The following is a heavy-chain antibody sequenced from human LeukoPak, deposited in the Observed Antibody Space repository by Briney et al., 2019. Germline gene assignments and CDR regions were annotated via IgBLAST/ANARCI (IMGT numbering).Heavy chain of an antibody. V-gene: IGHV3-23*01. J-gene: IGHJ4*02. D-gene: IGHD5-12*01. Sequence: PGGSLRLSCAASGFTFSRYAMSWLRQAPGKGLEWVSAISGSCCSTYYADSVNGRFTISRDNSKNTLYLQMNSLRAEETPVYYCAKDKKGGGYEFDYWGQGTLVTVSS. CDR2: ISGSCCST. CDR1: GFTFSRYA. CDR3: AKDKKGGGYEFDY.